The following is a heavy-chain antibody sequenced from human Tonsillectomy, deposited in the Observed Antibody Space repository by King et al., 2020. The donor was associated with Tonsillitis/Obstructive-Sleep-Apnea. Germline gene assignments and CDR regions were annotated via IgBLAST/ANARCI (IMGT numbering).Heavy chain of an antibody. V-gene: IGHV4-31*03. CDR3: AREGSQYQLPVAFDI. J-gene: IGHJ3*02. D-gene: IGHD2-2*01. CDR1: GGSISSGGYY. CDR2: IYYRGST. Sequence: VQRQEAGPGEVKPSKTLSRTSNVSGGSISSGGYYWSWIRQHPGKGLEWIGYIYYRGSTYYNPSLKSRVTISVDTSKNQFSLKLSSVTAADTAVYYCAREGSQYQLPVAFDIWAKGQWSPSLQ.